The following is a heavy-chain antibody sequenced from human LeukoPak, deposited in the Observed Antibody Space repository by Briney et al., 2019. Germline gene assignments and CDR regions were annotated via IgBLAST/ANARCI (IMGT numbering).Heavy chain of an antibody. D-gene: IGHD5-18*01. J-gene: IGHJ4*02. CDR3: APRGTAMVGY. Sequence: GGSLRLSCAASGFTFSSYAMHWVRQAPGKGLEWVAVMSYDGSNKYYADSVKGRFTISRDNSKNTLYLQMNSLRAEDTAVYYCAPRGTAMVGYRGQGTLVTVSS. V-gene: IGHV3-30-3*01. CDR2: MSYDGSNK. CDR1: GFTFSSYA.